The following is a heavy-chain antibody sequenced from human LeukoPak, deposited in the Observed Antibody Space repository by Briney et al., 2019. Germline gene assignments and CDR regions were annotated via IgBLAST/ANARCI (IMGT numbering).Heavy chain of an antibody. D-gene: IGHD6-13*01. CDR1: GYSISSGYY. V-gene: IGHV4-38-2*02. CDR3: ARGTIAADDYYYMDV. CDR2: ISHSGST. Sequence: SETLSLTCTVSGYSISSGYYWGWIRQPPGKGLKWIGSISHSGSTYYNPSLKSRVIISVDTSKNQFSLKLTSVTAADTAVYYCARGTIAADDYYYMDVWGKGTTVTISS. J-gene: IGHJ6*03.